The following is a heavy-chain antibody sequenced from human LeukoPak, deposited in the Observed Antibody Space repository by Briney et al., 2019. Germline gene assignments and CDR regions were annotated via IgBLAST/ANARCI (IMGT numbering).Heavy chain of an antibody. CDR1: GFTFSSYA. Sequence: GGSLRLSCAASGFTFSSYAMHWARQAPGKGLEWVAIISYDGSNKYYADSVKGRFTISRDNSKNTLYLQMNSLRVEDMAVHYCARETVLLWFGGVGVAFDIWGQGTMVTVSS. D-gene: IGHD3-10*01. CDR3: ARETVLLWFGGVGVAFDI. V-gene: IGHV3-30-3*01. CDR2: ISYDGSNK. J-gene: IGHJ3*02.